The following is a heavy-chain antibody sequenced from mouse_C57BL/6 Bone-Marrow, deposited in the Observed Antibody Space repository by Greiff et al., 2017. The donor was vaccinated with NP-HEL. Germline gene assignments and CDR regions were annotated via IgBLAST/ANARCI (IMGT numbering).Heavy chain of an antibody. V-gene: IGHV1-26*01. CDR1: GYTFTDYY. CDR2: INPNNGGT. CDR3: AREDDGYPDWYFDV. D-gene: IGHD2-3*01. Sequence: EVQLQQSGPELVKPGASVKISCKASGYTFTDYYMNWVKQNHGKSLEWIGDINPNNGGTSYNQKFKGKATLTVDKSSSTAYMELRSLTSEDSAVYYCAREDDGYPDWYFDVWGTGTTVTVSS. J-gene: IGHJ1*03.